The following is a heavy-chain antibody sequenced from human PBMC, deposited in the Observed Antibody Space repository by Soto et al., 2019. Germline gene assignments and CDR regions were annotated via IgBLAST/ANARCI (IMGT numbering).Heavy chain of an antibody. CDR2: INHSGST. Sequence: PSETLSLTCAVYGGSFSGYYWSWIRQPPGKRLEWIGEINHSGSTNYNPSLKSRVTISVDTSKNQFSLKLSSVTAADTAVYYCARNPLWFGESSYYYYGMDVWGQGTTVTVSS. D-gene: IGHD3-10*01. CDR1: GGSFSGYY. CDR3: ARNPLWFGESSYYYYGMDV. J-gene: IGHJ6*02. V-gene: IGHV4-34*01.